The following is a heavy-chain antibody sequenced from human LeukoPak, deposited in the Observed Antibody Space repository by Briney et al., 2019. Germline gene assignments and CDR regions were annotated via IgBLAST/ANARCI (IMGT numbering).Heavy chain of an antibody. CDR3: ATVVIRIVATMGNNFDY. CDR1: GYTLTELS. J-gene: IGHJ4*02. V-gene: IGHV1-24*01. CDR2: FDPEDGET. Sequence: ASVKVSCKVSGYTLTELSMHWVRQAPGKGLEWMGGFDPEDGETIYAQKFQGRVTMTEDTSTDTAYMELSSLRSEDTAVYYCATVVIRIVATMGNNFDYWGQGTLVTVSS. D-gene: IGHD5-12*01.